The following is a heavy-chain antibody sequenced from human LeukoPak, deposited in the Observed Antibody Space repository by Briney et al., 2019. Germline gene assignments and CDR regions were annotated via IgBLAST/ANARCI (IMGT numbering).Heavy chain of an antibody. D-gene: IGHD3-22*01. Sequence: PGGSLRLSCAVSGLTFSDYRMIWVRQAPGKGLEWVSSISDASRNIYYADSVKGRFTVSRDNAKSSLYLQMNSLRAEDTAVYYCARTDYYYSYFDPWGQGTLVTVSS. CDR3: ARTDYYYSYFDP. CDR1: GLTFSDYR. J-gene: IGHJ5*02. V-gene: IGHV3-21*01. CDR2: ISDASRNI.